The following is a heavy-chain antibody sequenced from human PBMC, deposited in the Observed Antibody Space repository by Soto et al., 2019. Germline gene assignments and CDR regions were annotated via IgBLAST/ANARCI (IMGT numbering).Heavy chain of an antibody. J-gene: IGHJ6*02. CDR2: IYYSGST. V-gene: IGHV4-30-4*01. Sequence: PSETLSLTCTVSGGSISSGDYYWSWIRQPPGQGLEWIGYIYYSGSTYYNPYLKSRVTISVDTSKNQFSLKLSSVTAADTAVYYCARDEMVRGVINPYYYYYGMDVWGQGTTVTVSS. D-gene: IGHD3-10*01. CDR3: ARDEMVRGVINPYYYYYGMDV. CDR1: GGSISSGDYY.